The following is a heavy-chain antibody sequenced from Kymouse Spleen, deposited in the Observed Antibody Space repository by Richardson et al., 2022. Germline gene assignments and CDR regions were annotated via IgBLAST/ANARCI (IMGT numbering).Heavy chain of an antibody. CDR1: GFTFSGSA. V-gene: IGHV3-73*02. CDR3: TRGSSGWYGHYYYYGMDV. J-gene: IGHJ6*02. Sequence: EVQLVESGGGLVQPGGSLKLSCAASGFTFSGSAMHWVRQASGKGLEWVGRIRSKANSYATAYAASVKGRFTISRDDSKNTAYLQMNSLKTEDTAVYYCTRGSSGWYGHYYYYGMDVWGQGTTVTVSS. CDR2: IRSKANSYAT. D-gene: IGHD6-19*01.